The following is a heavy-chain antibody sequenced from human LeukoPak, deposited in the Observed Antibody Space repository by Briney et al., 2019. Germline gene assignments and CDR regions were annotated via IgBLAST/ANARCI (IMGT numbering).Heavy chain of an antibody. D-gene: IGHD1-26*01. Sequence: ASVKVSCKASGYTFSSYGISWVRQAPGLGLEWMGWISTYNGNTNYAQNLQGRVTMTTDTSTSTAYMELRSLRSDDTAVYYCARVAVGATGTNWFDPWGQGTLVTVSS. V-gene: IGHV1-18*04. J-gene: IGHJ5*02. CDR2: ISTYNGNT. CDR3: ARVAVGATGTNWFDP. CDR1: GYTFSSYG.